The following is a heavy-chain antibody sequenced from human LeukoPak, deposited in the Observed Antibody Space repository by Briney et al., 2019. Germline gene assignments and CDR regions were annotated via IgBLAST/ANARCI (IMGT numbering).Heavy chain of an antibody. CDR1: GFTFSSYS. J-gene: IGHJ4*02. CDR2: ISSSSSYI. V-gene: IGHV3-21*01. D-gene: IGHD3-10*01. CDR3: ARDWGFGEPYFDY. Sequence: GGSLRLSCAASGFTFSSYSMNWVRQAPGKGLEWFSSISSSSSYIYYADSVKGRFTISRDNAKNSLYLQMNSLRAEDTAVYYCARDWGFGEPYFDYWGQGTLVTVSS.